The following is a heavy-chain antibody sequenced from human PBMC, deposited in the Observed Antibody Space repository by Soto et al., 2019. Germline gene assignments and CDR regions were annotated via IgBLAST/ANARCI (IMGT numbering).Heavy chain of an antibody. CDR1: GASLRSGSYY. D-gene: IGHD3-10*01. V-gene: IGHV4-61*01. J-gene: IGHJ4*02. Sequence: SETLSLTCTVSGASLRSGSYYWSWIRQPPGKGLEWIGYISHSGRTNYGPSLKSRLTMSVDTSQNQFSLQLNSVTAADTAVYYCSYGSSFDYWGQGTQVTVSS. CDR3: SYGSSFDY. CDR2: ISHSGRT.